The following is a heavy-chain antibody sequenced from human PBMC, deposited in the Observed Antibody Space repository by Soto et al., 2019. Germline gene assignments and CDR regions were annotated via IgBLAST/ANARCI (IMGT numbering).Heavy chain of an antibody. J-gene: IGHJ4*02. CDR1: GGSINSGGYY. D-gene: IGHD6-13*01. V-gene: IGHV4-31*03. CDR3: TTGYRQSEYNSSWVFDY. CDR2: IFYSGST. Sequence: QVQLQESGPGLVKPSQTLSLICTVSGGSINSGGYYWNWIRQHPGKGLEWIGYIFYSGSTYYNPFLRNRVTISADTSENQYSLNMSSVTAADTAVYFCTTGYRQSEYNSSWVFDYWGQGTLVNVSS.